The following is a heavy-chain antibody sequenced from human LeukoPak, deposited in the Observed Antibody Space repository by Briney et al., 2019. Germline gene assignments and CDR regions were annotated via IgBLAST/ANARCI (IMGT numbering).Heavy chain of an antibody. CDR1: GFTFSDYA. Sequence: GGSLRLSCAASGFTFSDYAMHWVRQAPGKGLEWVAVISKDGSDKYYPGSVRGRFTISRDNSKNTIYLQMDSLRAKDTAIYYCARDYWWNYDYWGQGTLVTVSS. CDR2: ISKDGSDK. J-gene: IGHJ4*02. D-gene: IGHD1-7*01. CDR3: ARDYWWNYDY. V-gene: IGHV3-30-3*01.